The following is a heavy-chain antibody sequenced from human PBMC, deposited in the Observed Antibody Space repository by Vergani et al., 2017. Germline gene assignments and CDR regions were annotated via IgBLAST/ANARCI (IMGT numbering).Heavy chain of an antibody. D-gene: IGHD2-2*02. J-gene: IGHJ5*02. CDR1: GFSLSTSGVG. V-gene: IGHV2-5*02. CDR2: IYWDDDK. Sequence: QITLKESGPTLVKPTQTLTLTCTFSGFSLSTSGVGVGWIRQPPGKALEWLALIYWDDDKRYSPSLKSRLTITKDTSKNQVVLTMTNMDPVDTATYYCAHRPLPNIVVVPAAIPGWQLPLGWFDPWGQGTLVTVSS. CDR3: AHRPLPNIVVVPAAIPGWQLPLGWFDP.